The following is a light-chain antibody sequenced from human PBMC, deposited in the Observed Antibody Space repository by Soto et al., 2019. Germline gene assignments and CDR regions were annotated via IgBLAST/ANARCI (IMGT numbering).Light chain of an antibody. Sequence: EVVMTHSPATLSVSPGEIATLSCTTSQDIGTRLAWYQHKPDQAPPLLFYTASSRASSVPARFSGRGSGAEDSLPIISLEPEDSAYYYRQQQYSKSPCTFGGGTKVDIK. V-gene: IGKV3-15*01. J-gene: IGKJ4*01. CDR2: TAS. CDR3: QQQYSKSPCT. CDR1: QDIGTR.